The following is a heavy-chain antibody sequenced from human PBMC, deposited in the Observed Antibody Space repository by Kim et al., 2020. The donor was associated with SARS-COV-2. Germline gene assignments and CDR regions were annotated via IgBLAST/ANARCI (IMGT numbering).Heavy chain of an antibody. CDR3: ARVPRVAGHFDY. Sequence: YNPSRKSRVTISVDTSKNQFSLKLSSVTAADTAVYYCARVPRVAGHFDYWGQGTLVTVSS. J-gene: IGHJ4*02. V-gene: IGHV4-31*02. D-gene: IGHD6-19*01.